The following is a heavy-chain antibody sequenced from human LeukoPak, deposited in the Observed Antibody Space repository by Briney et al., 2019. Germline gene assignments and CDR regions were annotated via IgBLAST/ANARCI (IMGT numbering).Heavy chain of an antibody. V-gene: IGHV4-39*01. J-gene: IGHJ5*02. CDR3: ARRGGHSWDVGNWFDP. CDR1: GESIRSTTF. CDR2: TSHAGIS. Sequence: SETLSLTCSVSGESIRSTTFWGWIRQSPGMGLEWIASTSHAGISYYNPSLSSRVTVSADSPKNQFSLRLSSVTAADTAVYYCARRGGHSWDVGNWFDPWGQGTPVTVSS. D-gene: IGHD6-13*01.